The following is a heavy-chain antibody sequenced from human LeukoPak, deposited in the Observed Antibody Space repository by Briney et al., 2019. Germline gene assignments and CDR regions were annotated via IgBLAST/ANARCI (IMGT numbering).Heavy chain of an antibody. CDR1: GGSISSSLYY. CDR2: IYSSGST. V-gene: IGHV4-39*01. Sequence: SETLSLTCTVSGGSISSSLYYWGWIRQPPGKGLEWIGNIYSSGSTHYNPSFKIRVLIFVDTSKNQFSLILSSVTASDTAIYYCARLSGPAAKLYSFDYWGQGTVVAVSS. D-gene: IGHD6-25*01. J-gene: IGHJ4*02. CDR3: ARLSGPAAKLYSFDY.